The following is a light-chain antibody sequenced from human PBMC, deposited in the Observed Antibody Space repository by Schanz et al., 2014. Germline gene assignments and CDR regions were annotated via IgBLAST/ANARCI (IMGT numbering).Light chain of an antibody. CDR1: QSITSY. CDR2: DAS. J-gene: IGKJ2*01. Sequence: EIELAQSPATLSVSPGERATLSCRASQSITSYLAWYQQKPGQAPRLLIYDASNRATGIPARFSGSGSGTEFTLTISSLQSEDSAVYHCQQYNKWPPYTFGQGTKLEIK. CDR3: QQYNKWPPYT. V-gene: IGKV3D-15*01.